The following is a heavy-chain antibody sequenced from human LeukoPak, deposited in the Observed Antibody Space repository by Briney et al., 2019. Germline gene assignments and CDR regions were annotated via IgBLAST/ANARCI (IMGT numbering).Heavy chain of an antibody. V-gene: IGHV4-4*07. CDR3: AKNYYDSSGHLCGAFDL. CDR1: GGSISSYY. J-gene: IGHJ3*01. Sequence: TSETLSLTCTVSGGSISSYYWSWIRQSAGKGLEWIGRIYTSGSTIYNPSLQSRVTMSVDTSKNQFSLRPSSVTAADTAVYYCAKNYYDSSGHLCGAFDLWGQGTMVTVSS. D-gene: IGHD3-22*01. CDR2: IYTSGST.